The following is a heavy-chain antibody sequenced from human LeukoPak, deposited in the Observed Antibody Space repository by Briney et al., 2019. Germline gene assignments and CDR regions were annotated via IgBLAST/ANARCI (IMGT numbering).Heavy chain of an antibody. Sequence: PAASVKVSCTASGYTFTSYGISWVRQAPGQGLEWMGWISAYNGDTNYAQKLQGRVTMTTDTSTSTAYMELRSLRSDDTAVYYCARRGGEWELPLDNWFDPWGQGTLVTVSS. J-gene: IGHJ5*02. D-gene: IGHD1-26*01. V-gene: IGHV1-18*01. CDR1: GYTFTSYG. CDR3: ARRGGEWELPLDNWFDP. CDR2: ISAYNGDT.